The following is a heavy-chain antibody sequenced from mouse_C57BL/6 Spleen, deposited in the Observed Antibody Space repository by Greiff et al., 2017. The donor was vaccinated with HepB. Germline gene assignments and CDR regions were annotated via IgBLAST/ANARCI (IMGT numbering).Heavy chain of an antibody. CDR3: ARRTITTVVEDWYFDV. CDR1: GYTFTDYN. CDR2: INPNNGGT. D-gene: IGHD1-1*01. Sequence: EVQLQQSGPELVKPGASVKIPCKASGYTFTDYNMDWVKQSHGKSLEWIGDINPNNGGTIYNQKFKGKATLTVDKSSSTAYMELRSLTSEDTAVYYWARRTITTVVEDWYFDVWGTGTTVTVSS. J-gene: IGHJ1*03. V-gene: IGHV1-18*01.